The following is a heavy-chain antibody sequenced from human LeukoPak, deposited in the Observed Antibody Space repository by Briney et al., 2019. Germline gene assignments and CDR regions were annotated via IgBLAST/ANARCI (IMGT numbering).Heavy chain of an antibody. Sequence: SVKVSCKASGGTFSSYAISWVRQAPGRGLEWMGGIIPIFGTANYAQKFQGRVTITTDESTSTAYMELSSLRSEDTAEYYCARGVLRFLEWSSPSRTSWFDPWGQGTLVTVSS. CDR2: IIPIFGTA. CDR1: GGTFSSYA. J-gene: IGHJ5*02. D-gene: IGHD3-3*01. V-gene: IGHV1-69*05. CDR3: ARGVLRFLEWSSPSRTSWFDP.